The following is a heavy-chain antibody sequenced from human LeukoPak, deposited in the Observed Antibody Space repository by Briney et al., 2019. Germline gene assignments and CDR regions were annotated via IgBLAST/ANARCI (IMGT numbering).Heavy chain of an antibody. Sequence: GSGGSTYYADSVKGRFTISRDNSKNTLCLQMNSLRAEDTAVYYCAKDANYYGSGSYYNVIYWGQGTXX. J-gene: IGHJ4*02. CDR3: AKDANYYGSGSYYNVIY. D-gene: IGHD3-10*01. CDR2: GSGGST. V-gene: IGHV3-23*01.